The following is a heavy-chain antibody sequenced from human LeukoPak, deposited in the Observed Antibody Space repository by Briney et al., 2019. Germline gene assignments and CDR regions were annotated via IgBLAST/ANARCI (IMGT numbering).Heavy chain of an antibody. CDR2: IIPIFGTA. J-gene: IGHJ5*02. CDR3: ASSLHYDSSGYYYRSLIWFDP. CDR1: GGTFSSYA. D-gene: IGHD3-22*01. Sequence: SVKVSCKASGGTFSSYAISWVRQAPGQGLEWMGGIIPIFGTANYAQKFQGRVTITADESTSTAYMELSSLRSEDTAVYYCASSLHYDSSGYYYRSLIWFDPWGQGTLVTVSS. V-gene: IGHV1-69*13.